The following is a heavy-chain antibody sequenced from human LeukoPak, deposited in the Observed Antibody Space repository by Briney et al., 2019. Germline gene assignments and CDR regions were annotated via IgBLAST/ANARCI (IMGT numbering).Heavy chain of an antibody. D-gene: IGHD2-15*01. CDR1: GFTFSSCS. CDR3: ARAGGGGLGYFDY. V-gene: IGHV3-21*01. CDR2: ISSSSSYI. Sequence: GGSLRLSCAASGFTFSSCSMNWVRQAPGKGLEWVSSISSSSSYIYYADSVKGRFTISRDNAKNSLYLQMNSLRAEDTAVYYCARAGGGGLGYFDYWGQGTLVTVSS. J-gene: IGHJ4*02.